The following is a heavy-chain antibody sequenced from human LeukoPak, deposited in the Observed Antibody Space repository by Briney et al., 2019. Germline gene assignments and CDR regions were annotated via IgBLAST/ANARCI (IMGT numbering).Heavy chain of an antibody. CDR3: ARGVGFLEWLLYYYYMDV. J-gene: IGHJ6*03. CDR1: GYTFTSYG. D-gene: IGHD3-3*01. Sequence: ASVKVSCKASGYTFTSYGISWVRQAPGQGLEWMGWISAYNGNTNYAQKLQGRVTMTTDTSTSTAYMELRSLRSDDTAVYYCARGVGFLEWLLYYYYMDVWGKGTTVTVSS. CDR2: ISAYNGNT. V-gene: IGHV1-18*01.